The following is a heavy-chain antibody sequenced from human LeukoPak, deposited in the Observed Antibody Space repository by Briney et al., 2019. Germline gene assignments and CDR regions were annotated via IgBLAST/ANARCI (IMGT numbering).Heavy chain of an antibody. CDR3: ARVEGATRLFDY. CDR2: IYYSGST. V-gene: IGHV4-39*07. D-gene: IGHD1-26*01. CDR1: GASIITSAYY. J-gene: IGHJ4*02. Sequence: SETLSLTCTVSGASIITSAYYWGWVRQPPGKGLEWIGSIYYSGSTYYNPSLKSRVTISVDTSKNQFSLKLSSVTAADTAVYYCARVEGATRLFDYWGQGTLVTVSS.